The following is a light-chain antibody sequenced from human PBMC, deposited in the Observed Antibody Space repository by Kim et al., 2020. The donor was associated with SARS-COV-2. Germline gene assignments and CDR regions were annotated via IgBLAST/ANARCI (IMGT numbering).Light chain of an antibody. J-gene: IGLJ2*01. V-gene: IGLV2-14*04. Sequence: QSIAISSAETSGDVGGYNYVSWYQQHPGKAPKLIIYDVSNRPSGVSDRFSGSKSGNTATLTISGLQAEDEADYYCNSYTVRSTLAFGGGTQLTVL. CDR2: DVS. CDR3: NSYTVRSTLA. CDR1: SGDVGGYNY.